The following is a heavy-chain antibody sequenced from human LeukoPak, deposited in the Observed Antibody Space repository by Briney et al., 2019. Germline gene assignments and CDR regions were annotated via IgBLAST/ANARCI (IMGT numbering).Heavy chain of an antibody. D-gene: IGHD3-10*01. J-gene: IGHJ6*03. V-gene: IGHV3-9*01. Sequence: GGSLRLSCAASGFTFDDYAMHWVRQAPGKGLEWVSGISWNSFSIGYADSVKGRFTISRDNAKNSLYLQMNSLGAEDTALYYCAKSSGNYLNYYYYMDVWGKGTTVTISS. CDR1: GFTFDDYA. CDR3: AKSSGNYLNYYYYMDV. CDR2: ISWNSFSI.